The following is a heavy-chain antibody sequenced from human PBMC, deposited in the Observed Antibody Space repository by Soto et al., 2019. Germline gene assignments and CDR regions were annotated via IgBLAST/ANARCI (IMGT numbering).Heavy chain of an antibody. CDR3: ARDYGGAWYFDL. V-gene: IGHV4-31*03. CDR1: GGSISSGGYC. Sequence: QVQLQESGPGLVKPSQTLSLTCTVSGGSISSGGYCWSWIRQHPGKGLEWIGYTKYSGSTYYNPSLKSRVTISVDTSKNQLSLKLSSVTVADTAVYYCARDYGGAWYFDLWGRGTLVTVSS. CDR2: TKYSGST. D-gene: IGHD3-16*01. J-gene: IGHJ2*01.